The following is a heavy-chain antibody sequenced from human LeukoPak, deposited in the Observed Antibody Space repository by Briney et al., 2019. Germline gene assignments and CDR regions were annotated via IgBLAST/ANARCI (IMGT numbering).Heavy chain of an antibody. CDR3: AEGRNEDGDAALNY. J-gene: IGHJ4*02. Sequence: GGSLRLSCAASGFTFTSHYMIGVRQAPGKGLEWVSVIYRGDGTYYADSVKGRFTISRDNSKNTLYLRMNSLRAEDTAAYRCAEGRNEDGDAALNYWGQGTLVTVSS. V-gene: IGHV3-53*01. CDR2: IYRGDGT. CDR1: GFTFTSHY. D-gene: IGHD4-17*01.